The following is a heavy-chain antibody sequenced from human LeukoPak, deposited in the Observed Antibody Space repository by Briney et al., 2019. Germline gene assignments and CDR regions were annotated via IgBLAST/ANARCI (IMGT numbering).Heavy chain of an antibody. D-gene: IGHD1-26*01. CDR1: GFTFRDYG. CDR2: LYSGGST. V-gene: IGHV3-66*01. CDR3: ARSLPLRGSYSFDS. J-gene: IGHJ4*02. Sequence: PGGSLRLSCVASGFTFRDYGMSWVRQAPGKGLEWVSGLYSGGSTYYADSVKGRFTISRDNSYNTLFLQMNSLRAEDTAVYYCARSLPLRGSYSFDSWGQGTMVTVSP.